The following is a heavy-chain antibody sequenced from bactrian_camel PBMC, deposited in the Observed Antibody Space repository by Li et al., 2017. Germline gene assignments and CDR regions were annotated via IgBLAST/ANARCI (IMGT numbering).Heavy chain of an antibody. D-gene: IGHD2*01. J-gene: IGHJ4*01. CDR1: GFTLSDYY. Sequence: QVQLVESGGGLVQPGGSLKLSCVGSGFTLSDYYMSWVRQAPGEHLQWVASIYADGSETQYHWSVKGRFTISRDNAKNTVYLQMNNLQPEDTARYYCAKGFYSTADSLGHKVRGQGTQVTVS. CDR2: IYADGSET. V-gene: IGHV3S6*01.